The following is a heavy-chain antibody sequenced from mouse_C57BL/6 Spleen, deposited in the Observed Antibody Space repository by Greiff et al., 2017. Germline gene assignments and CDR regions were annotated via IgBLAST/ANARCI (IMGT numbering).Heavy chain of an antibody. CDR3: AREWYYGSIYGGY. V-gene: IGHV1-4*01. CDR1: GYTFTSYT. J-gene: IGHJ2*01. Sequence: QVQLKESGAELARPGASVKMSCKASGYTFTSYTMHWVKQRPGQGLEWIGYINPSSGYTKYNQKFKDKATLTADKSSSTAYMQMSSLTSEDSAVYYCAREWYYGSIYGGYWGQGTTLTVSS. D-gene: IGHD1-1*01. CDR2: INPSSGYT.